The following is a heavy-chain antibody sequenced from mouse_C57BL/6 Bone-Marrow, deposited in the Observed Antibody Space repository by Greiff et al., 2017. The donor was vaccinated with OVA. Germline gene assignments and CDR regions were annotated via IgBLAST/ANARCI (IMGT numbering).Heavy chain of an antibody. D-gene: IGHD1-1*01. CDR2: INPNNGGT. CDR3: AREYYGSPYWYFDV. J-gene: IGHJ1*03. V-gene: IGHV1-22*01. CDR1: GYTFTDYN. Sequence: VQLQQSGPELVKPGASVKMSCKASGYTFTDYNMHWVKQSHGKSLEWIGYINPNNGGTSYNQKFKGKATLTVNKSSSTAYMELRSLTSEDSAVYYCAREYYGSPYWYFDVWGTGTTVTVSS.